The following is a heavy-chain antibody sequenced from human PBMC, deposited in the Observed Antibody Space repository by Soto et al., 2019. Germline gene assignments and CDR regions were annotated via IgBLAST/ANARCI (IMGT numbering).Heavy chain of an antibody. CDR2: ISSNSNYK. D-gene: IGHD3-22*01. CDR1: GFTFSDYY. Sequence: XGSLILSCAASGFTFSDYYMSWIRQAPGKGLEWISYISSNSNYKNHADSVRGRFTISRDNAKNSLYLQMNGLRAEDTAVYYCARATGYYHTSGSDPWGQGPLVTVS. V-gene: IGHV3-11*06. CDR3: ARATGYYHTSGSDP. J-gene: IGHJ5*02.